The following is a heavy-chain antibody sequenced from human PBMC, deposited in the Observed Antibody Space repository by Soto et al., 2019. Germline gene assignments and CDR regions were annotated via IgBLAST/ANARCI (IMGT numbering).Heavy chain of an antibody. CDR2: LSGSGATT. V-gene: IGHV3-23*01. D-gene: IGHD2-21*02. J-gene: IGHJ5*02. CDR1: GFTFSSYA. CDR3: AKARCSDTDCYFPDT. Sequence: GGSLRLSCGASGFTFSSYAMSWVRQAPGKGLEWVSRLSGSGATTKYADSVEGRFTISRDNSKNTLYLQMDSLSAEDTAIYYCAKARCSDTDCYFPDTWGQGTLVTVSP.